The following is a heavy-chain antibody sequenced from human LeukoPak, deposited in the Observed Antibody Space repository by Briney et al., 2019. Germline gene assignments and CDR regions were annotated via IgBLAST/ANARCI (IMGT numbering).Heavy chain of an antibody. J-gene: IGHJ3*01. CDR2: ISSGSTVT. V-gene: IGHV3-23*01. CDR3: VGNCIVVVPPPIGEAFDF. CDR1: GFTFSSYA. Sequence: PGGSLRLSCAASGFTFSSYAMNWVRQAPGKGLDWVSAISSGSTVTYYADSVKGRFTISRDNSKNTLYLQMNSLRAEDTAIYYCVGNCIVVVPPPIGEAFDFWGQGTMVTVSS. D-gene: IGHD2-2*01.